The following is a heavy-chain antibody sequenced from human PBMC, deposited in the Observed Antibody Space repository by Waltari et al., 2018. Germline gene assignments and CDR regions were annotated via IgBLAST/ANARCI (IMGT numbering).Heavy chain of an antibody. J-gene: IGHJ6*02. D-gene: IGHD1-7*01. CDR3: AKDPCCETGTANYGMDV. CDR2: VWPTGGST. CDR1: GFTFDRSA. Sequence: EVQLLGSGGGLVQPGGSLRLSCVASGFTFDRSAMSWVRQAPGKGLGWVSSVWPTGGSTYYVDSVKGRFTISMDNSKNTLYLEMNNLRAEDTAVYYCAKDPCCETGTANYGMDVWGQGTTVTVSS. V-gene: IGHV3-23*01.